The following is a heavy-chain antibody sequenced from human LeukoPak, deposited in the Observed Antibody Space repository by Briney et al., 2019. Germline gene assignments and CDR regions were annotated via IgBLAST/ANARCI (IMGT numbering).Heavy chain of an antibody. CDR1: GGSISSSSYY. CDR3: ARQAKQGIVGATGFDY. D-gene: IGHD1-26*01. J-gene: IGHJ4*02. Sequence: PSETLSLTCTVSGGSISSSSYYWGWIRQPPGKGLEWIGYIYYSGSTNYNPSLKSRVTISVDTSKNQFSLKLSSVTAADTAVYYCARQAKQGIVGATGFDYWGQGTLVTVSS. CDR2: IYYSGST. V-gene: IGHV4-61*05.